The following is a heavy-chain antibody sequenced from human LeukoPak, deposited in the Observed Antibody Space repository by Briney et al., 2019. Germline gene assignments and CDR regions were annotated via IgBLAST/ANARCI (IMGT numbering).Heavy chain of an antibody. CDR3: ARLGRGSFLSYFDY. CDR2: IYYSGST. Sequence: SETLSLTCTVSGGSISSYYWSWIRQPPGKGLEWIGYIYYSGSTNYNPSLKSRVTISVDMSKNQFSLKLSSETAADTAVYYCARLGRGSFLSYFDYWGQGTLVTVSS. J-gene: IGHJ4*02. V-gene: IGHV4-59*08. D-gene: IGHD1-26*01. CDR1: GGSISSYY.